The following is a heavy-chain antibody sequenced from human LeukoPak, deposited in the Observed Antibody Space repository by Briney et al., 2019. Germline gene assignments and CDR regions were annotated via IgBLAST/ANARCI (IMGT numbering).Heavy chain of an antibody. V-gene: IGHV4-31*03. Sequence: TSETLSLTCTVSGGSISSGGYYWSWIRQHPGKGLEWIGYIYYSGSTYYNPSLKSRVTISVDTSKNQFSLKLSSVTAADTAVYYCARSPYYGSTRLNFDYWGQGTLVTVSS. CDR1: GGSISSGGYY. J-gene: IGHJ4*02. D-gene: IGHD3-22*01. CDR2: IYYSGST. CDR3: ARSPYYGSTRLNFDY.